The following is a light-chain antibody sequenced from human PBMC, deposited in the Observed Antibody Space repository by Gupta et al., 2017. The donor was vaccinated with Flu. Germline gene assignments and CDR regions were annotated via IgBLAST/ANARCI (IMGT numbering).Light chain of an antibody. V-gene: IGLV1-40*01. CDR2: GNN. Sequence: QSVLTQPPSVSGAPGQRVTIPCTGSSSNIGANYDVHWYKHLPGTAPQLLIHGNNNRPSGVPDRFSGSKSGTSASLAITGLQADDEADYYCQSFDSSLSGYVFGTGTKVSVL. J-gene: IGLJ1*01. CDR1: SSNIGANYD. CDR3: QSFDSSLSGYV.